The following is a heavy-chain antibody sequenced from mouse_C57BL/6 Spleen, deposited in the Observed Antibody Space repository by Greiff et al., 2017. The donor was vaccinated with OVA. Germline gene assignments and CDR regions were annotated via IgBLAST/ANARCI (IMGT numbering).Heavy chain of an antibody. Sequence: EVKLMESGGGLVKPGGSLKLSCAASGFTFSDYGMHWVRQAPEKGLEWVAYISSGSSKIYYADTVKGRFTISRDNAKNTLFLQMTSLRSEDTAMYYCARPDYSNYFAYWGQGTLVTVSA. CDR3: ARPDYSNYFAY. J-gene: IGHJ3*01. CDR2: ISSGSSKI. V-gene: IGHV5-17*01. D-gene: IGHD2-5*01. CDR1: GFTFSDYG.